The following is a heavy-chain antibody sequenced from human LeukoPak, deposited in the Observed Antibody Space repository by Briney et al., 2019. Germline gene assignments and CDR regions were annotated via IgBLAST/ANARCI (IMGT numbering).Heavy chain of an antibody. CDR3: ARGAVRYYDFWSGYSDNWFDP. J-gene: IGHJ5*02. Sequence: GASANVSCKASGGTFNNYAISWVRQAPGQGLEWMGGIIPIFDTANYAQKFQGRVTITADESTSTAYMDLSSLRSEDTAVYYCARGAVRYYDFWSGYSDNWFDPWGQGTLVTVSS. CDR2: IIPIFDTA. CDR1: GGTFNNYA. D-gene: IGHD3-3*01. V-gene: IGHV1-69*13.